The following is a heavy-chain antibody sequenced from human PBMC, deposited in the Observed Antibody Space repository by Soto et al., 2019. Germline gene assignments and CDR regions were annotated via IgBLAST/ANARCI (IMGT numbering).Heavy chain of an antibody. V-gene: IGHV3-30*03. CDR1: GFTFSSYG. Sequence: PGGSLRLSCAASGFTFSSYGMHWVRQAPGKGLEWVAVISYDGSNKYYADSVKGRFTISRDNTESSLFLQMNSLGVDDTAVYSCVRGGGGGLFEHWGQGVLVTV. CDR3: VRGGGGGLFEH. CDR2: ISYDGSNK. D-gene: IGHD2-21*01. J-gene: IGHJ4*02.